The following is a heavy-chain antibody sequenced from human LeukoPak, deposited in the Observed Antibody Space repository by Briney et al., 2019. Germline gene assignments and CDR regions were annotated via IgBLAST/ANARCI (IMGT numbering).Heavy chain of an antibody. CDR3: AREVPVLHTSGYHAFDI. J-gene: IGHJ3*02. Sequence: KPSETLSLTCAVYSGSFSGYYWSLIRQPPRQGLALIGEINHSGSTNYNPSLKSRVTVSVDTSNNQFSLKLSSVTAADTAVYYCAREVPVLHTSGYHAFDIWGQGTMVTVSS. CDR1: SGSFSGYY. CDR2: INHSGST. V-gene: IGHV4-34*09. D-gene: IGHD3-22*01.